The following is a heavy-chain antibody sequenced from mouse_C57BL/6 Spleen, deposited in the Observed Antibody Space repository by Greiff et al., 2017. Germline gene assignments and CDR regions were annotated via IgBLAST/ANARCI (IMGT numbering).Heavy chain of an antibody. CDR3: TRFGPEDWYFDV. Sequence: VQLQQSGAELVRPGASVTLSCKASGYTFTDYEMHWVKQTPVHGLEWIGAIDPETGGTAYNQKFKGKAILTADKSSSTAYMELRSLTSEDSAVYYCTRFGPEDWYFDVWGTGTTVTVSS. V-gene: IGHV1-15*01. CDR1: GYTFTDYE. CDR2: IDPETGGT. J-gene: IGHJ1*03.